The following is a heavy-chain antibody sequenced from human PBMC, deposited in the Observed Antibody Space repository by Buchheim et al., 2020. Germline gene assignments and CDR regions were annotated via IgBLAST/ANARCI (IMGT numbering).Heavy chain of an antibody. CDR2: LYSAGGT. CDR1: GFSVNSWY. D-gene: IGHD2-15*01. V-gene: IGHV3-66*01. CDR3: AKGFCSGASCYSP. Sequence: EVQLVESGGGLVQPGGSLRLSCAASGFSVNSWYMSWVRQAPGKGLEWVSVLYSAGGTSYADSVKGRFTISRDNSKNTLFLQMDSLTAADTAVYYCAKGFCSGASCYSPWGQGT. J-gene: IGHJ4*02.